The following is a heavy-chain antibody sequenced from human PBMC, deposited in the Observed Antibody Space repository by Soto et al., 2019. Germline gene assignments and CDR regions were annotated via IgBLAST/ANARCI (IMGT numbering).Heavy chain of an antibody. CDR2: MNPNSGNT. V-gene: IGHV1-8*01. CDR3: ARVREWWGDFDI. Sequence: GASVKVSCKASGYTFTSYDINWVRQATGQGLEWMGWMNPNSGNTGYAQKFQGRVTMTRNTSISTAYMELSSLRSEDTAVYYCARVREWWGDFDIWGQGTTVTVSS. J-gene: IGHJ3*02. CDR1: GYTFTSYD. D-gene: IGHD2-15*01.